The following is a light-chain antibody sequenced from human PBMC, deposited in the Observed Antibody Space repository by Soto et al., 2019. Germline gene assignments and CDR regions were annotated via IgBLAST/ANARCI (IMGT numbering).Light chain of an antibody. CDR2: DAS. Sequence: EIVLTQSPATLSVSPGERATLSCRAGQSVSDYLAWYQQKPGQPPRLLFFDASNRVTGVPARFSAGGSGTGFTLIISNLEPEDFAVYYCQQRVNWPPTFGGGTKVDIK. V-gene: IGKV3-11*01. J-gene: IGKJ4*01. CDR1: QSVSDY. CDR3: QQRVNWPPT.